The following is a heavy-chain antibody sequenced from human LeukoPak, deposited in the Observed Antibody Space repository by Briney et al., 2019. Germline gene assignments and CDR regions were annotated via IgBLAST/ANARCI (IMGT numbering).Heavy chain of an antibody. J-gene: IGHJ4*02. V-gene: IGHV3-23*01. Sequence: GGTLRLSCAASGFTFSSYAMSWVRQAPGKGLEWVSGINSSCGSTAYADSAKGRFTISRDNPRNTLYMQMNSLRDDDTALYYSAIMDPYYDGNGYWVQWGQGTLVTVSS. CDR1: GFTFSSYA. CDR2: INSSCGST. D-gene: IGHD3-22*01. CDR3: AIMDPYYDGNGYWVQ.